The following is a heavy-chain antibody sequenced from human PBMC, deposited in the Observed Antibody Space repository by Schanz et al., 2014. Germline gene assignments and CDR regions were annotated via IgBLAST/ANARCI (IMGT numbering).Heavy chain of an antibody. CDR2: INTGSNYI. J-gene: IGHJ2*01. CDR1: GFTLSNYA. Sequence: DVHLLESGGGLVQPGGSLRLSCAASGFTLSNYAMSWVRQAPGKGLEWISFINTGSNYINYADSVKGRFTISRDNTKNSLFLQLNSLRADDTAVYYCARNRGSGGQNWYFDLWGRGTLVTVSS. V-gene: IGHV3-48*04. D-gene: IGHD1-26*01. CDR3: ARNRGSGGQNWYFDL.